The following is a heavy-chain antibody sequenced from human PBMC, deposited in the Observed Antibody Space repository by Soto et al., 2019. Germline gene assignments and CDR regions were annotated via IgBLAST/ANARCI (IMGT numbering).Heavy chain of an antibody. Sequence: ASVKVSCKASGYTFSSYAMPWVRQAPGQRLEWMGWINAGNGNTKYSQKFQGRVTITRATSASTAYMELSSLRSEDTTVYYCTRVGAAHVPTGKNWFAPWGQGTLVTVSS. D-gene: IGHD1-1*01. V-gene: IGHV1-3*01. CDR3: TRVGAAHVPTGKNWFAP. CDR2: INAGNGNT. CDR1: GYTFSSYA. J-gene: IGHJ5*02.